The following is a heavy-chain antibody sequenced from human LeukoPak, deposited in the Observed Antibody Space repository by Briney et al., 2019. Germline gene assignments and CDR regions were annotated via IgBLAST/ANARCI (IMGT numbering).Heavy chain of an antibody. D-gene: IGHD1-1*01. V-gene: IGHV3-23*01. Sequence: GGTLRLSCAASGFTFSTYGMSWVRQAPGKGLEWVSAISGSSGVTTYYADSVKGRFTISRDNSKNTLYLQMNSLRAEDTAVYYCARGPAWNDLYAYYMDVWGKGTTVTISS. CDR1: GFTFSTYG. J-gene: IGHJ6*03. CDR2: ISGSSGVTT. CDR3: ARGPAWNDLYAYYMDV.